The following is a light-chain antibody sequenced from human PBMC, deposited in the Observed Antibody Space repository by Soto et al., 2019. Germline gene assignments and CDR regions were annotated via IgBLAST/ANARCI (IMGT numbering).Light chain of an antibody. CDR2: RNN. CDR3: AAWDDSLSGHVV. Sequence: QPVLTQPPSASGTPGQRVTISCSGSSSNIGSNYVYWYQQLPGTAPKLLIYRNNQRPSGVPDRFSGSKSGTSASLAISGLRSEDEADYYCAAWDDSLSGHVVFGGGIKLTVL. J-gene: IGLJ2*01. V-gene: IGLV1-47*01. CDR1: SSNIGSNY.